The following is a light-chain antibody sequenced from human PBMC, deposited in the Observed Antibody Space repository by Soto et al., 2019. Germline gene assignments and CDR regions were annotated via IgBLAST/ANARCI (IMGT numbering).Light chain of an antibody. V-gene: IGKV1-9*01. CDR3: QQLNDFPIS. Sequence: IQLTQSPSSLSASIGDRVTITCRASQGISSYLAWYQQKTGKAPKLLIYTASTLQTGVPSRFSGSGSGTDFTLTISSLQPEDFATYYCQQLNDFPISFGQGTRLDIK. CDR2: TAS. J-gene: IGKJ5*01. CDR1: QGISSY.